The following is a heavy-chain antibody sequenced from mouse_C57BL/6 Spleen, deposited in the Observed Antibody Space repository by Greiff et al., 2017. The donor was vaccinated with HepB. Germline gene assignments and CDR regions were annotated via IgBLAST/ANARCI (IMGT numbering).Heavy chain of an antibody. CDR2: IYPGDGDT. CDR3: ASGALGGYFDV. Sequence: QVQLKESGPELVKPGASVKISCKASGYAFSSSWMNWVKQRPGKGLEWIGRIYPGDGDTNYNGKFKGKATLTADKSSSTAYMQLRSLTSEDSAVYFCASGALGGYFDVWGTGTTVTVSS. V-gene: IGHV1-82*01. J-gene: IGHJ1*03. D-gene: IGHD3-3*01. CDR1: GYAFSSSW.